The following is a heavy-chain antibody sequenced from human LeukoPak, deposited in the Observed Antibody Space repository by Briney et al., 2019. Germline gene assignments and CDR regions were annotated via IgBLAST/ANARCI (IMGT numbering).Heavy chain of an antibody. V-gene: IGHV3-11*06. D-gene: IGHD6-13*01. J-gene: IGHJ4*02. Sequence: GGSLRLSCAASGFTFSDYYMSWIRQAPGKGLEWVSYISSSNTYTNYADSVKGRFTISRDNAKNSLYLQMNSLRAEDTAVYYCARGAPGRSAADYLGQGTLVTVSS. CDR1: GFTFSDYY. CDR3: ARGAPGRSAADY. CDR2: ISSSNTYT.